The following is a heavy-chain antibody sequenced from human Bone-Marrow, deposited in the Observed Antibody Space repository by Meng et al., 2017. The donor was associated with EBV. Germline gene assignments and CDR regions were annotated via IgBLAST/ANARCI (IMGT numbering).Heavy chain of an antibody. J-gene: IGHJ4*02. CDR2: IIPNLGAA. D-gene: IGHD2-15*01. Sequence: RVVHAGAGGKKRASSVKVSWKASGATFGSDANIWGRHAPGQGLEWMGGIIPNLGAAIYSQKCQGRVTITADESTRPAYMELSSLRSEDTSVYYCASTNLGYCSCGSCRGPFDYWGQGTLVTVSS. V-gene: IGHV1-69*01. CDR1: GATFGSDA. CDR3: ASTNLGYCSCGSCRGPFDY.